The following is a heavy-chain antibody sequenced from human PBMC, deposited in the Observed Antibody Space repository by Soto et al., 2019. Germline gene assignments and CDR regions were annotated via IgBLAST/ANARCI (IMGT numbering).Heavy chain of an antibody. Sequence: GGSLSLSCAASGFTFSSYAMSWVRQAPGKGQEWVSAISCSGGSTYYADSVKGRFTISRDNSKNTLYLQMNSLRADDTAVYYYAKGFQQWLVPGDYWGQGTLVTGSS. J-gene: IGHJ4*02. V-gene: IGHV3-23*01. D-gene: IGHD6-19*01. CDR1: GFTFSSYA. CDR3: AKGFQQWLVPGDY. CDR2: ISCSGGST.